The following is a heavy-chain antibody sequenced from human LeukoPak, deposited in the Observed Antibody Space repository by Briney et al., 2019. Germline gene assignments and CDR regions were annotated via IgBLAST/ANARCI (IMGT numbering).Heavy chain of an antibody. J-gene: IGHJ6*03. Sequence: SETLSLTCAVYGGSFSGYYWSWIRQPPGKGLEWIGSIYYSGSTYYNPSLKSRVTISVDTSKNQFSLKLSSVTAADTAVYYCARHIRYYYGSGAYMGVWGKGTTVTISS. D-gene: IGHD3-10*01. V-gene: IGHV4-34*01. CDR3: ARHIRYYYGSGAYMGV. CDR2: IYYSGST. CDR1: GGSFSGYY.